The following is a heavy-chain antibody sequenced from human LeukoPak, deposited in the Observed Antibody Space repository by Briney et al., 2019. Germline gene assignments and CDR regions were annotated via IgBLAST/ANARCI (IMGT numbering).Heavy chain of an antibody. J-gene: IGHJ4*02. D-gene: IGHD3-10*01. CDR2: ITSSSSYV. V-gene: IGHV3-21*01. CDR1: GLTFSTYN. CDR3: AKPHYYGSGSAYYFDY. Sequence: GGSLRLSCEASGLTFSTYNMNWVRQAPGKRLERVSSITSSSSYVFYADSVKGRFTISRDNAKNSLYLQMNSLRAEDTAVYYCAKPHYYGSGSAYYFDYWGQGTLVTVSS.